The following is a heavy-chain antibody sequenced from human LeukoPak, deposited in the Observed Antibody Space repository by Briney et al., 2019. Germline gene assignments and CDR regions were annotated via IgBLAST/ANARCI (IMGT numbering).Heavy chain of an antibody. CDR2: IYYSGST. J-gene: IGHJ2*01. Sequence: PSETLSLTCTVSGGSISSSSYYWGWIRQPPGKGLEWIGSIYYSGSTNYNPSLKSRVTISIDTSKNQFSLKLSSVTAADTVVYYCARVKAAAGNYWYFDVWGRGTLVTVSS. CDR1: GGSISSSSYY. D-gene: IGHD6-13*01. CDR3: ARVKAAAGNYWYFDV. V-gene: IGHV4-39*07.